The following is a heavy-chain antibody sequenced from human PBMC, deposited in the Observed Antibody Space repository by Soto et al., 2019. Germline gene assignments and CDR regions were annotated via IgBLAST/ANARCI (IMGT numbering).Heavy chain of an antibody. D-gene: IGHD6-13*01. Sequence: TKTPYLRCAVYGGSISSSNGWNWVRQPPGKGLEWIGEIYHSGSTNYNPSLKSRVTISVDTSKNQFSLKLRSVTAADTAVYYCVIELAQQLAQSSYYGMDVWVRATMLT. CDR2: IYHSGST. CDR3: VIELAQQLAQSSYYGMDV. CDR1: GGSISSSNG. J-gene: IGHJ6*01. V-gene: IGHV4-4*02.